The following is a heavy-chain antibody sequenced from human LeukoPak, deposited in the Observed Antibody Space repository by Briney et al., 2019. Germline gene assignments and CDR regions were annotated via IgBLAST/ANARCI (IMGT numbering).Heavy chain of an antibody. J-gene: IGHJ4*02. CDR2: ISGSCGST. CDR3: AALWFGD. D-gene: IGHD3-10*01. CDR1: GFTFSSYA. V-gene: IGHV3-23*01. Sequence: GGSLRLSCAASGFTFSSYAMSWVRHAPGKGLEWVSSISGSCGSTYYADSVKGRLTISRDNSKNTLYLQMHSLRAEDTAVYYCAALWFGDWGQGTLVTVSS.